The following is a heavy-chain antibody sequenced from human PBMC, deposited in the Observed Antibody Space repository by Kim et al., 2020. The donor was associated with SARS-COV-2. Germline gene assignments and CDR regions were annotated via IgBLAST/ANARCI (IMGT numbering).Heavy chain of an antibody. J-gene: IGHJ3*02. CDR3: ARDVGATTLGAFDI. CDR2: IYYSGST. V-gene: IGHV4-31*03. D-gene: IGHD1-26*01. CDR1: GGSISSGGYY. Sequence: SETLSLTCTVSGGSISSGGYYWSWIRQHPGKGLEWIGYIYYSGSTYYNPSLKSRVTISVDTSKNQFSLKLSSVTAADTAVYYCARDVGATTLGAFDIWGQGTMVTVSS.